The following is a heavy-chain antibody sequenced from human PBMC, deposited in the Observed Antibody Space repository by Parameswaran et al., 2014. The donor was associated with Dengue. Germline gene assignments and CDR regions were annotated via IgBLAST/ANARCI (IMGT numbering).Heavy chain of an antibody. CDR2: IYYSGST. V-gene: IGHV4-39*01. D-gene: IGHD2-15*01. CDR3: ASPNGYCSGGSCYNWFDP. Sequence: WIRQPPGKGLEWIGSIYYSGSTYYNPSLKSRVTISVDTSKNQFSLKLSSVTAADTAEYYCASPNGYCSGGSCYNWFDPWGQGTLVTVSS. J-gene: IGHJ5*02.